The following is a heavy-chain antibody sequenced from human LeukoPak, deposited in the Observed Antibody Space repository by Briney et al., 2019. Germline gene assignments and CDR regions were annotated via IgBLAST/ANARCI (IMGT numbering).Heavy chain of an antibody. V-gene: IGHV4-59*08. CDR2: IYYSGST. J-gene: IGHJ4*02. Sequence: PSETLSLTCTVSGGSISSYYWSWIRQPPGKGLEWIGYIYYSGSTNYNPSLKSRVTISVDTSKNQFSLRLTSVTAADTAVYYCARGEDILTGFSTPLFGYWGQGTLLTVSS. CDR1: GGSISSYY. D-gene: IGHD3-9*01. CDR3: ARGEDILTGFSTPLFGY.